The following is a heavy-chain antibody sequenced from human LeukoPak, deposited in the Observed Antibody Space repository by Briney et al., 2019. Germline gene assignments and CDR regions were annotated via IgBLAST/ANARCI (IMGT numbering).Heavy chain of an antibody. CDR2: IKQDGSTK. Sequence: GGSLRLSCAASGCTFTNSWMAWVRQAPGKGLEWVANIKQDGSTKHYADSLKRRFTISRDNTKNSLYMQTNNLRADNTAVYYCTRDTDGSLEYWGQGILVTVAS. CDR1: GCTFTNSW. V-gene: IGHV3-7*01. D-gene: IGHD2-8*02. J-gene: IGHJ4*02. CDR3: TRDTDGSLEY.